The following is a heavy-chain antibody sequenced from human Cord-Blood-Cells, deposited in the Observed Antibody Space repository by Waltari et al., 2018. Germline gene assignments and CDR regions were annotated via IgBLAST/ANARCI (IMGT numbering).Heavy chain of an antibody. CDR2: ISSSGSTI. D-gene: IGHD3-9*01. Sequence: EVQLVESGGGLVQPGGSLRLSCAASGFTFSSYEMNWVRQAPGKGLEWVSYISSSGSTIYYADSVKGRFTISRDNAKNSLYLQMNSLRAEDTAVYYCARDHWEYYDILTGYPYYYYYGMDVWGQGTTVTVSS. CDR3: ARDHWEYYDILTGYPYYYYYGMDV. V-gene: IGHV3-48*03. J-gene: IGHJ6*02. CDR1: GFTFSSYE.